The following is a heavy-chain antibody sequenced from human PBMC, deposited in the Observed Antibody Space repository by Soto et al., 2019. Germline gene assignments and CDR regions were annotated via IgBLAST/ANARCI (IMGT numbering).Heavy chain of an antibody. Sequence: GESLKISCKGSGFSFTNYWISWVRQMPGKGLEWMGNIDPVDSYANYSPSFQGHVTFSVDTSISTAYLQWSSLKASDTAMYFCARIGSIARSWFDPWGQGTLVTVSS. J-gene: IGHJ5*02. CDR2: IDPVDSYA. D-gene: IGHD6-13*01. CDR1: GFSFTNYW. CDR3: ARIGSIARSWFDP. V-gene: IGHV5-10-1*01.